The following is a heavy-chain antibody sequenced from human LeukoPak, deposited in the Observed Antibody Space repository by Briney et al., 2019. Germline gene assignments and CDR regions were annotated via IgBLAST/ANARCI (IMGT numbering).Heavy chain of an antibody. CDR2: IYHSGST. D-gene: IGHD3-3*01. CDR3: ARGSYYDFWSGYTSYFDY. J-gene: IGHJ4*02. CDR1: GYSISSGYY. V-gene: IGHV4-38-2*02. Sequence: SETLSLTCTVSGYSISSGYYWGWIRQPPGKGPEWIGSIYHSGSTYYNPSLKSRVTISVDTSKNQFSLKLSSVTAADTAVYYCARGSYYDFWSGYTSYFDYWGQGTLVTVSS.